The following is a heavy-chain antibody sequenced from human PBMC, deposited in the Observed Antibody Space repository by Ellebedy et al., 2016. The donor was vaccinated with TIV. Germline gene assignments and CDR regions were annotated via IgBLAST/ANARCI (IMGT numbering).Heavy chain of an antibody. Sequence: MPSETLSLTCTVSGGSISSYYWSWIRQPPGKGLEWIGYVYYSGSTTYNASLKSRVTISVDTSKNQFSLKLSSVTAADTAVYYCARGVAARPLDYWGQGTLVTVSS. D-gene: IGHD6-6*01. CDR1: GGSISSYY. J-gene: IGHJ4*02. V-gene: IGHV4-59*01. CDR3: ARGVAARPLDY. CDR2: VYYSGST.